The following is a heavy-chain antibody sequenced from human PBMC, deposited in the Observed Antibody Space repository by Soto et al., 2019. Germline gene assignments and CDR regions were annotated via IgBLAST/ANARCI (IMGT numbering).Heavy chain of an antibody. CDR2: ISAYNGNT. Sequence: ASVKVSCKASGYTFTSYGISWVRQAPGQGLEWMGWISAYNGNTNYAQKLQGRVTMTTDTSTSTAYMELRSLRSDDTAVYYCARVGVGLTVTTRNWFDPWGQGTLVTVSS. V-gene: IGHV1-18*01. D-gene: IGHD4-17*01. CDR3: ARVGVGLTVTTRNWFDP. CDR1: GYTFTSYG. J-gene: IGHJ5*02.